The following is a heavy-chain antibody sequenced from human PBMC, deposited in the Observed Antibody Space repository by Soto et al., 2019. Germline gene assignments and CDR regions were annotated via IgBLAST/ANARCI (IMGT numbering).Heavy chain of an antibody. CDR1: GFTFRSYT. Sequence: GGSLRLSCAASGFTFRSYTMNWVRLPPGKGLEWVSTITINSAYIYYTDALSGRFTISRDNAKNSLHLQMNSPRAEDTAVYYCTRDASRDSSARGWFDPWGPGTLVTDSS. CDR3: TRDASRDSSARGWFDP. J-gene: IGHJ5*02. CDR2: ITINSAYI. V-gene: IGHV3-21*01. D-gene: IGHD6-13*01.